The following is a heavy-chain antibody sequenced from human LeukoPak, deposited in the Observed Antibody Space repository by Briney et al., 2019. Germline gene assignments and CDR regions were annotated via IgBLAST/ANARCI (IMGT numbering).Heavy chain of an antibody. CDR1: GGSFSGYY. Sequence: PSETLSLTCAVYGGSFSGYYWSWIRQPPGKGLEWIGEINHSGSTNYNPSLKSRVTISVDTSKNQFSLKLSSVTAADTAVYYCAIGHYSSWYKNWGQGTLVTVSS. CDR2: INHSGST. D-gene: IGHD6-13*01. J-gene: IGHJ4*02. V-gene: IGHV4-34*01. CDR3: AIGHYSSWYKN.